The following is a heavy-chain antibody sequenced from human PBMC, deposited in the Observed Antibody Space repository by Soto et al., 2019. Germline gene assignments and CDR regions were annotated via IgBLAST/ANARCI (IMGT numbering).Heavy chain of an antibody. J-gene: IGHJ4*02. CDR1: GFTFSSYG. D-gene: IGHD3-10*01. CDR2: IWYDGSNK. V-gene: IGHV3-33*01. Sequence: GGSLRLSCAASGFTFSSYGMHWVRQAPGKGLEWVAVIWYDGSNKYYADSVKGRFTISRDNSKNTLYLQMNSLRAEDTAVYYWARDATAATKPLWFGELTHHSIGFDYWGQGTLVTVSS. CDR3: ARDATAATKPLWFGELTHHSIGFDY.